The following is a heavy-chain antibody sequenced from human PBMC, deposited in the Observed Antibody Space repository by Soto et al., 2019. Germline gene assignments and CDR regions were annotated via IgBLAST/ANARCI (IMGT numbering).Heavy chain of an antibody. CDR2: IYPSDSTV. CDR1: GYTFANYW. Sequence: PGESLKISCQSSGYTFANYWIVWVRQMPGKGLEWMGIIYPSDSTVKYSPSVQGQVTMSVDKSINTAYLQWSSLKASDTAMYYCARPGSGSYRPEYGMDVWGQGTTVTVSS. J-gene: IGHJ6*02. CDR3: ARPGSGSYRPEYGMDV. D-gene: IGHD3-10*01. V-gene: IGHV5-51*01.